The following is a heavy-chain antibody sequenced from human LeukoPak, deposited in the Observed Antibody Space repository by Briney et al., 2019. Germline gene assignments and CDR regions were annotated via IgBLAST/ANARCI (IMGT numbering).Heavy chain of an antibody. CDR1: GFTFSDFG. Sequence: PGGSLRLSCAASGFTFSDFGMNWVRQAPGKGLEWVGRTRNKANSYTTEYAASVKGRFTISRDDSKNSLYLQMNSLKTEDTAVYYCARAYRSGWYFDYWGQGTLVTVSS. D-gene: IGHD6-19*01. J-gene: IGHJ4*02. CDR2: TRNKANSYTT. V-gene: IGHV3-72*01. CDR3: ARAYRSGWYFDY.